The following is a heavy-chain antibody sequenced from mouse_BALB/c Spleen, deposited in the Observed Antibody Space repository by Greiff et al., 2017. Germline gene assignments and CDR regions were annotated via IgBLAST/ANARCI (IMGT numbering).Heavy chain of an antibody. CDR2: INPSTGYT. J-gene: IGHJ4*01. V-gene: IGHV1-7*01. CDR3: ARSDYGYRYAMDY. Sequence: VQLQQSGAELAKPGASVKMSCKASGYTFTSYWMHWVKQRPGQGLEWIGYINPSTGYTEYNQKFKDKATLTADKSSSTAYMQLSSLTSEDSAVYFCARSDYGYRYAMDYWGQGTSVTVSS. CDR1: GYTFTSYW. D-gene: IGHD2-2*01.